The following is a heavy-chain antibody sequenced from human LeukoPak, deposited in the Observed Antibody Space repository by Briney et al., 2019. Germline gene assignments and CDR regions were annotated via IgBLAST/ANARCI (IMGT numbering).Heavy chain of an antibody. V-gene: IGHV4-4*07. CDR2: LSSRGTT. Sequence: SETLSLPCTVSGGSISTYYWRWIRQPAGEGLEWIGRLSSRGTTNYNTFRKSRVTMSVDTSTNQLSLNPTSVTAADPAVYYCAREVSGSDYYRAYDYWGQGTLVTVSS. CDR1: GGSISTYY. J-gene: IGHJ4*02. D-gene: IGHD3-3*01. CDR3: AREVSGSDYYRAYDY.